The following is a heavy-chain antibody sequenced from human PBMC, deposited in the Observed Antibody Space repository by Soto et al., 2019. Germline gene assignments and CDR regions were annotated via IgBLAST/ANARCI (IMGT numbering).Heavy chain of an antibody. D-gene: IGHD4-17*01. J-gene: IGHJ4*02. Sequence: SETLSLTCTVSGGSVSSGSYYWSWIRQPPGKGLEWIGYIYYSGSTNYNPSLKSRVTISVDTSKNQFSLKLSSVTAADTAVYYCAREVFTVTLSGQIDYWGQGTLVTVSS. CDR3: AREVFTVTLSGQIDY. CDR2: IYYSGST. CDR1: GGSVSSGSYY. V-gene: IGHV4-61*01.